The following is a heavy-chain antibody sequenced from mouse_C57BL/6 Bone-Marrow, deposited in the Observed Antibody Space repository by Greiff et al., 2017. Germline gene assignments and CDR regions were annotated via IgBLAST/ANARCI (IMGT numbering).Heavy chain of an antibody. CDR2: IYPGDGDS. Sequence: VQLQQSGPELVKPGASVKISCKASGYAFSSSWMNWVKQRPGKGLEWIGRIYPGDGDSNYNGKFKGKATLTADKTASTAYMQRSSLTSEDSAVYFCARGEYGSSYDYCDYWGQGTTLTVSS. CDR3: ARGEYGSSYDYCDY. J-gene: IGHJ2*01. CDR1: GYAFSSSW. V-gene: IGHV1-82*01. D-gene: IGHD1-1*01.